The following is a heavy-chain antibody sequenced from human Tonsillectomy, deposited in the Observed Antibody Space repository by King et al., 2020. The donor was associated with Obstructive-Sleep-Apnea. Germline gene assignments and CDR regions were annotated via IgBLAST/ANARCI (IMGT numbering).Heavy chain of an antibody. D-gene: IGHD5-18*01. CDR1: GFTFSNYA. CDR3: AKRVDTAMVFDY. CDR2: INTGGCTT. J-gene: IGHJ4*02. V-gene: IGHV3-23*04. Sequence: VQLVESGGGLVQPGGSLRLSCAASGFTFSNYAMSWVRQAPGKGLEWVSAINTGGCTTYYADSVKGRFTISRDNSKNTLSLQMNSLRAEDTAVYYCAKRVDTAMVFDYWGQGTLVTVSS.